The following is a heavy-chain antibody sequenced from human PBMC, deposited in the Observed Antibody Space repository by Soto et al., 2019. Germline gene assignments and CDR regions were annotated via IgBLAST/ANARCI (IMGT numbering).Heavy chain of an antibody. D-gene: IGHD3-22*01. Sequence: PSETLSLTCTVSGASISRYYWSWIRQPPGKGLEWIGFMYFGGSTNYNPSLTSRATISVETSKNQFSMKLTSVTASDTAVYHCAKTHDSSGYYPGYWGQGTLVTVSS. J-gene: IGHJ4*02. CDR2: MYFGGST. CDR3: AKTHDSSGYYPGY. V-gene: IGHV4-59*12. CDR1: GASISRYY.